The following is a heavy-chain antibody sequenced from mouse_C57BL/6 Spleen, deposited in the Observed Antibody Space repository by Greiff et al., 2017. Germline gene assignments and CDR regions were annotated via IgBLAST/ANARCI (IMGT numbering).Heavy chain of an antibody. J-gene: IGHJ4*01. D-gene: IGHD1-1*01. Sequence: EVQVVESGGGLVKPGGSLKLSCAASGFTFSSYAMSWVRQTPEKRLEWVATISDGGSYTYYPDNVQGRFTISRDNAKNNLYLQMSHLKSEDTAMYYCARDLLGAMDYWGQGTSVTVSS. CDR2: ISDGGSYT. CDR1: GFTFSSYA. CDR3: ARDLLGAMDY. V-gene: IGHV5-4*01.